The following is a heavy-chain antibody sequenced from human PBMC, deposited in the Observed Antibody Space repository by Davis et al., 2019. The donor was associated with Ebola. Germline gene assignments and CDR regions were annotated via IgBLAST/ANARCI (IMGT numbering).Heavy chain of an antibody. CDR2: ISAYNGNT. V-gene: IGHV1-18*01. CDR1: GYTFTSYG. CDR3: ARGWDYYYGSGRTEMGYFDL. Sequence: ASVKVSCKASGYTFTSYGISWVRQAPGQGLEWMGWISAYNGNTNYAQKLQGRVTMTTDTSTSTAYMELRSLRSDDTAVYYCARGWDYYYGSGRTEMGYFDLWGRGTLVTVSS. D-gene: IGHD3-10*01. J-gene: IGHJ2*01.